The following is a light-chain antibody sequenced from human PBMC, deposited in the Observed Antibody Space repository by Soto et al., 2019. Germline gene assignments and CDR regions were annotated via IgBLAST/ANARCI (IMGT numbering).Light chain of an antibody. CDR1: SSNIGSNT. CDR2: SND. Sequence: QSALTQPPSASGTPGQRVTISCSGSSSNIGSNTVNWYQQFPGTAPRLLIHSNDQRPSGVPDRFSGSKSGTSASLAISGLQSEDEADYYCAAWDDSLSGRVFGGGTKLTVL. J-gene: IGLJ3*02. CDR3: AAWDDSLSGRV. V-gene: IGLV1-44*01.